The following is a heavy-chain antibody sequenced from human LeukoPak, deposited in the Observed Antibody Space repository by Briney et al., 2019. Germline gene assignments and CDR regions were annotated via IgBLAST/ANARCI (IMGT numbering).Heavy chain of an antibody. CDR2: INPNSGGT. CDR1: GYTFTGYY. J-gene: IGHJ4*02. Sequence: ASLKVSCKASGYTFTGYYMHWVRQAPGQGLEWMRWINPNSGGTNYAQKFQGRVTMTRDTSISTAYMELSRLRSDDTAVYYCARVYVRIGIAEAGTGYWVQGTLVTVSS. D-gene: IGHD6-13*01. CDR3: ARVYVRIGIAEAGTGY. V-gene: IGHV1-2*02.